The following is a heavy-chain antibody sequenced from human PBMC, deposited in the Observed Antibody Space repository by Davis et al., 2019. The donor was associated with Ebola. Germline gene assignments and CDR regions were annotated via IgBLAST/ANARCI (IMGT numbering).Heavy chain of an antibody. V-gene: IGHV4-59*01. D-gene: IGHD3-10*01. Sequence: MPSETLSLTCSVSGASISSYYWSWIREHPGKRLEWIGNVFHSGNTDYNPSLKGRVTISVDTSKTQFSLTLTSVTAADTALYYCARRKYYYRSGTYSNWFDPWGQGTLVTVSS. CDR2: VFHSGNT. J-gene: IGHJ5*02. CDR1: GASISSYY. CDR3: ARRKYYYRSGTYSNWFDP.